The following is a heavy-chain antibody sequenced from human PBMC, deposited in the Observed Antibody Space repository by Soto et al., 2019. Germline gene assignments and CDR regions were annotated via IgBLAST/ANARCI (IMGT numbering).Heavy chain of an antibody. J-gene: IGHJ6*02. CDR2: ISGSSSAT. CDR1: GFTFSDYY. V-gene: IGHV3-11*06. CDR3: GRTARSADV. D-gene: IGHD6-13*01. Sequence: PGESLRLSCAASGFTFSDYYMSWVRQAPGKGVEGVSYISGSSSATNYADAVRGRVTISRDNAKSSLYLQMNSLRADDTAVYYCGRTARSADVWGQGTTVTVAS.